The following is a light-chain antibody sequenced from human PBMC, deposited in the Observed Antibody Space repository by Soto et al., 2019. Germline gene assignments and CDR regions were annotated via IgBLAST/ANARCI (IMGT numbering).Light chain of an antibody. CDR1: SSDVGGYNY. J-gene: IGLJ1*01. CDR3: SSYTSSSTFV. Sequence: QSVLTQPASVSGSPGQSITISCTGTSSDVGGYNYVSWYQQHPGKAPKLMIYEVSNRPSGVSNRFSGSKSGNTASLTISGLQAEDEADYYCSSYTSSSTFVSGTRTKVTVL. CDR2: EVS. V-gene: IGLV2-14*01.